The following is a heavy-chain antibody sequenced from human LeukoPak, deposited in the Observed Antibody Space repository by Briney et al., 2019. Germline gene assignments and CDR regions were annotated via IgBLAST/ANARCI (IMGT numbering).Heavy chain of an antibody. CDR1: GFTFSDNY. CDR3: AREYDIVANALDY. CDR2: INWNGGST. Sequence: GGSLRLSCAASGFTFSDNYMSWIRQAPGKGLEWVSGINWNGGSTGYADSVKGRFTISRDNAKNSLYLQMNSLRAEDTALYYCAREYDIVANALDYWGQGTLVTVSS. V-gene: IGHV3-20*04. J-gene: IGHJ4*02. D-gene: IGHD5-12*01.